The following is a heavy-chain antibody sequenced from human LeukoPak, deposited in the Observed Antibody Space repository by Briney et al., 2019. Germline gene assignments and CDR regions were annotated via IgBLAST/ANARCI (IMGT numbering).Heavy chain of an antibody. D-gene: IGHD6-13*01. CDR2: IYYSGST. CDR3: ARESRIADPYYYYYGMDV. Sequence: SETLSLTCTVSGGSISSGDYYWSWIRQPPGKGLEWIGYIYYSGSTYYNPSLKSRVTISVDTSKNQFSLKLSSVTAADTAVYYCARESRIADPYYYYYGMDVRGQGTTVTVSS. CDR1: GGSISSGDYY. V-gene: IGHV4-30-4*01. J-gene: IGHJ6*02.